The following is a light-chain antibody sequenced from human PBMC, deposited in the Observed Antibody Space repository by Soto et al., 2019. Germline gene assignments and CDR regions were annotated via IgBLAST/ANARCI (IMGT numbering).Light chain of an antibody. Sequence: EKVMTQSPATLSVSPGERATLPCRASQSVNSNLAWYQQKPGQAPRLLIYGASTRATGIPARFSGSASGTEFTLTISSLQSEDFAVYYCQQYNDWPLTFGGGTKVDIK. CDR2: GAS. J-gene: IGKJ4*01. CDR1: QSVNSN. CDR3: QQYNDWPLT. V-gene: IGKV3-15*01.